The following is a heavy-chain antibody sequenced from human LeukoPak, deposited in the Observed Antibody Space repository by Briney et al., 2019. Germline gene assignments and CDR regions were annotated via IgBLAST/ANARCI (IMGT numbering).Heavy chain of an antibody. CDR2: IYDNGNA. J-gene: IGHJ5*02. CDR1: GGSISSYY. D-gene: IGHD3-10*01. CDR3: ARDSGTTGEVKFDP. V-gene: IGHV4-59*12. Sequence: SETLSLTCTVSGGSISSYYWTWIRQPPGKGLEWIGHIYDNGNANYNPSLERRVSMSVDTSKNQFSLKLSSVTAADTAVYYCARDSGTTGEVKFDPWGQGTLVIVSS.